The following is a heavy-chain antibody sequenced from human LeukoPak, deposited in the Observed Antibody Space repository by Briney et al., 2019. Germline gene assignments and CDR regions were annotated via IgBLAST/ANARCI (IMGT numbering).Heavy chain of an antibody. CDR3: VRVRGYWLVSGYLDY. J-gene: IGHJ4*02. CDR1: GGSISSSSYY. V-gene: IGHV4-39*02. CDR2: IYYSGAN. D-gene: IGHD6-19*01. Sequence: SETLSLTCTVSGGSISSSSYYWGWIRQPPGKGLEWIGSIYYSGANHYNPSLKSRVTISVDTSKNQFSVKLTSVTATRTAVYYCVRVRGYWLVSGYLDYWGQGTQVTVSS.